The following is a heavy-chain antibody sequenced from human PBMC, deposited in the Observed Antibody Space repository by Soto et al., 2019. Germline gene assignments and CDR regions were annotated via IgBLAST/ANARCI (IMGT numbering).Heavy chain of an antibody. CDR3: ARDLVAARLDAFDI. J-gene: IGHJ3*02. Sequence: QVQLVESGGGVVQPGRSLRLSCAASGFTFSSYGMHWVRQAPGKGLEWVAVIWYAGSNKYYADSVKGRFTISRDNSKNTLYLQMNSLRAEDTAVYYCARDLVAARLDAFDIWGQGTMVTVSS. CDR1: GFTFSSYG. V-gene: IGHV3-33*01. D-gene: IGHD2-15*01. CDR2: IWYAGSNK.